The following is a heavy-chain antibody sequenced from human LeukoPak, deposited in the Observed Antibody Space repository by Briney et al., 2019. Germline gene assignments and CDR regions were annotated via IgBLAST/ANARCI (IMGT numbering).Heavy chain of an antibody. D-gene: IGHD2/OR15-2a*01. V-gene: IGHV3-9*01. CDR3: AKDMSQYYFASLADAFDI. CDR2: ISWNSGRI. Sequence: GGSLRLSCAASGFTFDDYAMHWVRQAPGKGLEWVSGISWNSGRIGYADSVKGRFTISRDNAKNSLYLQMNSLRAEDTALYYCAKDMSQYYFASLADAFDIWGQGTMVTVSS. J-gene: IGHJ3*02. CDR1: GFTFDDYA.